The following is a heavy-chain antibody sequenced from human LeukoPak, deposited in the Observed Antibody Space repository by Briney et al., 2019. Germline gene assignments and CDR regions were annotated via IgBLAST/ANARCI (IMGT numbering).Heavy chain of an antibody. J-gene: IGHJ4*02. CDR1: GDSMSSHY. CDR2: FYSGNT. D-gene: IGHD2-8*02. Sequence: SETLSLTCTVSGDSMSSHYWSWFRQSPGRGLMWIGYFYSGNTNYNPSLKSRVTISVDTSKNQFSLKLNSVTAADTAVYFCARARSTGSVVLDWGQGALVSVSS. CDR3: ARARSTGSVVLD. V-gene: IGHV4-59*11.